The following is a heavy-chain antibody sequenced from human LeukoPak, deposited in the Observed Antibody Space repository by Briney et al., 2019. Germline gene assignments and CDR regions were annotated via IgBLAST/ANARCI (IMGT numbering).Heavy chain of an antibody. J-gene: IGHJ4*02. CDR3: ARRVGGFGYFDY. D-gene: IGHD3-10*01. CDR2: ISHFGST. V-gene: IGHV4-4*02. CDR1: GGSISSSNW. Sequence: PSETLSLTCAVSGGSISSSNWWSWVRQPPGKGLEWIGEISHFGSTNYNPSLKSRVIISVDRSKNQFSLKLTSVTPADTAVYYCARRVGGFGYFDYWGQGTLVTVSS.